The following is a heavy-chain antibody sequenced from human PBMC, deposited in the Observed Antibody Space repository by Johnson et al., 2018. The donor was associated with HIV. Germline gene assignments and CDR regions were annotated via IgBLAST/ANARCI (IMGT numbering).Heavy chain of an antibody. J-gene: IGHJ3*02. CDR2: ISYDGSNK. V-gene: IGHV3-30-3*01. D-gene: IGHD4-17*01. CDR3: ARALTTDAFDI. CDR1: GFTFSSYA. Sequence: QVQLVESGGGVVQPGRSLRLSCAASGFTFSSYAMRWVRQAPGKGLEWVAVISYDGSNKYYADSVKGRFTISRDNSKNTLYLQMNSLRAEDTAVYYCARALTTDAFDIWGQGTMVTVSS.